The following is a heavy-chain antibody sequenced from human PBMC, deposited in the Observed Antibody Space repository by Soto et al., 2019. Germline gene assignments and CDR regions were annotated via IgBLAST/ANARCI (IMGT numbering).Heavy chain of an antibody. CDR1: GYTFTSFD. CDR3: ARVARITICGVVDDFDY. Sequence: ASVKVSCKASGYTFTSFDIQWVRQAPGQGPEWMGWMNPNSGNTGYAQKFQGRVTMTRDTSITTAYMELSSLRSEDTAIYYCARVARITICGVVDDFDYRGQGSLVTV. V-gene: IGHV1-8*01. D-gene: IGHD3-3*01. CDR2: MNPNSGNT. J-gene: IGHJ4*02.